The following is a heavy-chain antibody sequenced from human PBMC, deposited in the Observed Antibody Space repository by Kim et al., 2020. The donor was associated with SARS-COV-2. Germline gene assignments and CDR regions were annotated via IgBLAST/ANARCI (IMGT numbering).Heavy chain of an antibody. J-gene: IGHJ5*02. D-gene: IGHD1-1*01. CDR1: GFTFSNTW. Sequence: GGSLRLSCAASGFTFSNTWMSWVRQAPATGMGWVGRSKSKTGGGTTDYAAPEKGRFTIARDDSKNTLYLQMNSLKTEDTAVYYCTTTNLGVDLWGQGTLVTVSS. CDR2: SKSKTGGGTT. CDR3: TTTNLGVDL. V-gene: IGHV3-15*01.